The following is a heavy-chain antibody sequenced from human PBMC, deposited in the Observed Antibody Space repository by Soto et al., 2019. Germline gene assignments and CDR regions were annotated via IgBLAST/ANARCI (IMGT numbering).Heavy chain of an antibody. CDR3: ACGRWPDECQH. V-gene: IGHV3-53*04. CDR1: GFTVSSNY. CDR2: IYSGGST. D-gene: IGHD1-26*01. J-gene: IGHJ1*01. Sequence: EVQLVESGGGLVQPGGSLRLSCAASGFTVSSNYMSWVRQAPGKGLEWVSLIYSGGSTYYADSVKGRFTISRHNSKNTLYLQMNSLSDEDTAVYYCACGRWPDECQHWGQGTLVTVSS.